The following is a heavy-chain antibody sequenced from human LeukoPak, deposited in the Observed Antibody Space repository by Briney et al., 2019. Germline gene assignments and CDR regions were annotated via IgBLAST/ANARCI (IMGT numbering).Heavy chain of an antibody. D-gene: IGHD3-3*01. CDR2: IYYSGST. J-gene: IGHJ3*02. V-gene: IGHV4-59*01. CDR3: ARDFWREQTVDI. Sequence: SSETLSLTCTVSGGSISSYHWSWIRQPPGKGLEWIGYIYYSGSTNYNPSLKSRVTISVDTSKNQFSLKLSSVTAADTAVYYCARDFWREQTVDIWGQGTMVTVSS. CDR1: GGSISSYH.